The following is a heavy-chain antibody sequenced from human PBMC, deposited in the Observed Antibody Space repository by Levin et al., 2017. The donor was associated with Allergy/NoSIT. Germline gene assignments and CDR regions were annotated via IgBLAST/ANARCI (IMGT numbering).Heavy chain of an antibody. Sequence: GESLKISCAASGFTFSSYAMHWVRQAPGKGLEWVAVISYDGSNKYYADSVKGRFTISRDNSKNTLYLQMNSLRAEDTAVYYCARATRPLWKFDYWGQGTLVTVSS. D-gene: IGHD1-1*01. CDR2: ISYDGSNK. CDR3: ARATRPLWKFDY. CDR1: GFTFSSYA. J-gene: IGHJ4*02. V-gene: IGHV3-30-3*01.